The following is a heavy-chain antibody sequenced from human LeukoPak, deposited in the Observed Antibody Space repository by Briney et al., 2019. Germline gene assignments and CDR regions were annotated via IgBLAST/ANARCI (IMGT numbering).Heavy chain of an antibody. CDR1: GFTFSSYA. D-gene: IGHD6-13*01. Sequence: GGSLRLSCAASGFTFSSYAMSWVRQAPGKGLEWVSVIYSGGSTYYADSVKGRFTISRDNSKNTLYLQMNSLRAEDTAVYYCASSIFPAAGYYYYGMDVWGQGTTVTVSS. CDR2: IYSGGST. J-gene: IGHJ6*02. V-gene: IGHV3-53*01. CDR3: ASSIFPAAGYYYYGMDV.